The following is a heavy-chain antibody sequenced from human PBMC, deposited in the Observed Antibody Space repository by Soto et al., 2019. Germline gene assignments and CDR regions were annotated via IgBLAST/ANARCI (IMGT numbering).Heavy chain of an antibody. CDR2: MNPNSGNT. Sequence: ASVKVSCKASGYTFTSYDINWVRQATGQGLEWMGWMNPNSGNTGYAQKFQGRVTMTRNTSISTAYMELSSLRSEDMAVYYCARASGIAAADPYGMDVWGQGTTVTVSS. CDR1: GYTFTSYD. D-gene: IGHD6-13*01. CDR3: ARASGIAAADPYGMDV. J-gene: IGHJ6*02. V-gene: IGHV1-8*01.